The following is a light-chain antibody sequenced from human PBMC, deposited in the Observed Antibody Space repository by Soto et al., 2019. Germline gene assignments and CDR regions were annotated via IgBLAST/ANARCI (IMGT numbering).Light chain of an antibody. CDR3: QQRYKSPRIT. CDR2: DAS. J-gene: IGKJ5*01. Sequence: EIVLTQSPGTLSLSPGERATLSCRASQSVSRYLAWYQQTPGLAPRLLIYDASTRATGIPARFSGSGSGTDSPLIISIVAQEDAAVYYRQQRYKSPRITFGQGTRLEIK. CDR1: QSVSRY. V-gene: IGKV3-11*01.